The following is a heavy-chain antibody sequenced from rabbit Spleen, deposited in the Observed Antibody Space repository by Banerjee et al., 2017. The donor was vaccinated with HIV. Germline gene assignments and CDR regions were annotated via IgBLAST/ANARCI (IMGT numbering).Heavy chain of an antibody. J-gene: IGHJ4*01. Sequence: EQLEESGGGLVKPEGSLTLTCKASGVSLNDKDVMCWVRQAPGKGLEWIACINSVSGNTVYASWAKGRFTISKTSSTTVTLQMTSLTAADTATYFCARDLVGVIGWNFNLWGPGTLVTVS. CDR2: INSVSGNT. CDR1: GVSLNDKDV. D-gene: IGHD1-1*01. CDR3: ARDLVGVIGWNFNL. V-gene: IGHV1S45*01.